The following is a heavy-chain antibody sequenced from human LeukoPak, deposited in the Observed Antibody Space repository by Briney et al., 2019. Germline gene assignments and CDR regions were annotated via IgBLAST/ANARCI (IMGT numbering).Heavy chain of an antibody. CDR2: ISGSGGST. CDR1: GFTFSSYA. D-gene: IGHD6-13*01. CDR3: AKVLLGSSWYLLFDY. Sequence: PGGSLRLSCAASGFTFSSYAMSWVRQAPGKGLEWVSAISGSGGSTYYADSVKGRFTISRDNSKNTLYLQMNSLRAEDTAVYYCAKVLLGSSWYLLFDYWGQGTLVTVSS. V-gene: IGHV3-23*01. J-gene: IGHJ4*02.